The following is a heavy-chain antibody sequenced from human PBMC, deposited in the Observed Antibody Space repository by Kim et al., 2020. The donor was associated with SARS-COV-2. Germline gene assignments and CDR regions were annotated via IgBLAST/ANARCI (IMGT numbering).Heavy chain of an antibody. CDR3: ARDPPYYVILTGYQRLYYFDY. J-gene: IGHJ4*02. V-gene: IGHV3-11*01. Sequence: GGSLRLSCAASGFTFSDYYMSWIRQAPGKGLEWVSYISSSGSTIYYAASVKGRFTISRDNAKNSLYLQMNSLRAEDTAVYYCARDPPYYVILTGYQRLYYFDYWGQGTLVTVAS. CDR2: ISSSGSTI. D-gene: IGHD3-9*01. CDR1: GFTFSDYY.